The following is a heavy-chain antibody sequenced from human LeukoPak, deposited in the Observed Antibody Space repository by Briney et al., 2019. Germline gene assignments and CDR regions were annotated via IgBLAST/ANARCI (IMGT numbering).Heavy chain of an antibody. CDR3: ARVSSSSWYPQEANKGNWLDP. Sequence: SETLSLTCTVSGYSISSGYYWGWIRQPAGKGLEWIGRIYTSGSTNYNPSLKSRVTISVDTSKNQFSLKLSSVTAADTAVYYCARVSSSSWYPQEANKGNWLDPWGQGTLVTVSS. J-gene: IGHJ5*02. CDR1: GYSISSGYY. V-gene: IGHV4-61*02. CDR2: IYTSGST. D-gene: IGHD6-13*01.